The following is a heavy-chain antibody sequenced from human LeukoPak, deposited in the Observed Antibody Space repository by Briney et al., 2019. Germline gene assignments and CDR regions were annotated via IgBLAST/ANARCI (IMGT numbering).Heavy chain of an antibody. CDR1: GYTFTSYY. Sequence: ASVKVSCKASGYTFTSYYMHWVRQAPGQGLEWMGWISAYNGNTNYAQKLQGRLTMTTDTSTSTAYMELRSLRSDDTAVYYCARDEAWGSPVDSGYNYGARYFDYWGQGTLVTVFS. CDR3: ARDEAWGSPVDSGYNYGARYFDY. V-gene: IGHV1-18*04. CDR2: ISAYNGNT. J-gene: IGHJ4*02. D-gene: IGHD5-18*01.